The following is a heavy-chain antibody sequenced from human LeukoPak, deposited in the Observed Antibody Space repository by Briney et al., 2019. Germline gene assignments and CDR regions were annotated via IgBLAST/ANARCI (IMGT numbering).Heavy chain of an antibody. CDR1: EYTFTSYA. V-gene: IGHV1-3*04. D-gene: IGHD6-19*01. J-gene: IGHJ4*02. Sequence: ASLKVSCKTSEYTFTSYAIHWVRQAPGQRLEWMGWVNTGNGNTKYSQKCQDRVTITRDTSASTAYMELSSLRSEDTAVYYCARGSLASSGWYLADCWGQGTLVTVSS. CDR3: ARGSLASSGWYLADC. CDR2: VNTGNGNT.